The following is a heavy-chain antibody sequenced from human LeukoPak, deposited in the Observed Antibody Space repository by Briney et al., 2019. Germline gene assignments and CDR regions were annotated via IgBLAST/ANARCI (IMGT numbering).Heavy chain of an antibody. J-gene: IGHJ4*02. D-gene: IGHD3-9*01. CDR2: ISTSHNYI. V-gene: IGHV3-21*04. Sequence: GGSLRLSCVVSGFTFSTYNMNWVRQAPGKGLEWVASISTSHNYIYYADSVTGRFTISRDNSKNTLFLQMNSLRAEDTAVYFCAKEPHMLTGYYTDYFDYWGQGTLVTVSS. CDR3: AKEPHMLTGYYTDYFDY. CDR1: GFTFSTYN.